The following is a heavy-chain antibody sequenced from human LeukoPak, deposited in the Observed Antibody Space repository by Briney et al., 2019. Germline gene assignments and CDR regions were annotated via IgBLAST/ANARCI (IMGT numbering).Heavy chain of an antibody. CDR2: VYHTGST. CDR1: GDSISSHY. CDR3: AAKVTTRWYFDL. D-gene: IGHD4-17*01. Sequence: SATLSLTCNVSGDSISSHYWSWIRQPPGKGLEWIGFVYHTGSTNYNPSLKSRVTISVDTSKNQFSLKMRSVTAADTAVYYCAAKVTTRWYFDLWGRGTLVTVSS. J-gene: IGHJ2*01. V-gene: IGHV4-59*11.